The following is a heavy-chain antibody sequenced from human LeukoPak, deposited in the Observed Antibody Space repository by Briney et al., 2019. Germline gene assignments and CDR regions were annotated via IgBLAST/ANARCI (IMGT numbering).Heavy chain of an antibody. CDR1: GFTFSTYA. V-gene: IGHV3-23*01. CDR2: VSDSGGNT. CDR3: AKGVHKLNYDFWSGYYPPIYFDY. D-gene: IGHD3-3*01. J-gene: IGHJ4*02. Sequence: GGSLRLSCAASGFTFSTYAMNWVRQAPGKGLEWVSGVSDSGGNTYYVDSVKGRFTISRDNSRNTVYLHMNSLRAEDTALYYCAKGVHKLNYDFWSGYYPPIYFDYWGQGTPVTVSS.